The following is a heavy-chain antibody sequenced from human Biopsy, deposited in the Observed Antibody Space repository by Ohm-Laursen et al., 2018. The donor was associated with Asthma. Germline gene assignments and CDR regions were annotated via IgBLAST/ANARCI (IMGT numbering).Heavy chain of an antibody. CDR3: ARKAGFWIRRNWYSLDF. V-gene: IGHV1-69*13. Sequence: EASVKVSCKSLGGTFNTYVIGWVRQAPGQGLEWMGGINSVFGTTTYPQKFQDRVTITADDSTSTVYMELSRLRSGDTAVYYCARKAGFWIRRNWYSLDFWGQGTLVNVSS. J-gene: IGHJ4*03. CDR2: INSVFGTT. CDR1: GGTFNTYV. D-gene: IGHD1-7*01.